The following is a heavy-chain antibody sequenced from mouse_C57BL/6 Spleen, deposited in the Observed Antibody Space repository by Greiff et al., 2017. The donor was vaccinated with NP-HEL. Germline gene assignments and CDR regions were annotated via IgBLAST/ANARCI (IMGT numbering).Heavy chain of an antibody. Sequence: QVQLQQPGAELVKPGASVKLSCKASGYTFTSYWMHWVKQRPGRGLEWIGRIDPTSGGTKYNEKFKSKATMTVDKPSSTAYMQLSSLTSEDSAGYYCERYSSGYVIDYWGQGTTLTVSS. D-gene: IGHD3-2*02. CDR1: GYTFTSYW. V-gene: IGHV1-72*01. J-gene: IGHJ2*01. CDR2: IDPTSGGT. CDR3: ERYSSGYVIDY.